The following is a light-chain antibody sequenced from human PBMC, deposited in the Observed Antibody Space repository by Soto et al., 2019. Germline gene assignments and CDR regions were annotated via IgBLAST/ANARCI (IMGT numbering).Light chain of an antibody. Sequence: EIVLTQSPGTLSLSAGERATLSCRASQSVTSNYLAWYQQKPGQAPRLLISGASSRATGIPDWFSGSGSGTDFTLTISRLEPEDFAVYYCQQYSTSPRTFGRGTKVEIK. CDR3: QQYSTSPRT. CDR2: GAS. J-gene: IGKJ1*01. CDR1: QSVTSNY. V-gene: IGKV3-20*01.